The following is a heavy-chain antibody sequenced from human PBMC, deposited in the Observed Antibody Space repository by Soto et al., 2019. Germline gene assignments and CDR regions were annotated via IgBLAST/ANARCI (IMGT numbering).Heavy chain of an antibody. CDR2: INHSGST. CDR1: GGSFSGYY. V-gene: IGHV4-34*01. J-gene: IGHJ6*02. CDR3: ARGGGSSHGSGRTHYYYYYGMDV. Sequence: SETLSLTCAVYGGSFSGYYWSWIRQPPGKGLEWIGEINHSGSTNYNPSLKSRVTISVDTSKNQFSLKLSSVTAADTAVYYCARGGGSSHGSGRTHYYYYYGMDVWGQGTTVT. D-gene: IGHD3-10*01.